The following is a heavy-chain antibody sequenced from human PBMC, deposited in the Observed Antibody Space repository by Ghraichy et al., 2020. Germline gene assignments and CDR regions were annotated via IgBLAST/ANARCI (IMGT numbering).Heavy chain of an antibody. CDR3: AREFAGVRGVAFFYYGMDV. CDR2: INPSGGNT. Sequence: ASVKVSCKASGYTFTSYYMHWVRQAPGQGLEWMGIINPSGGNTSYAQKFQGRVTMTRDTSTSTVYMELSSLRSEDTAVYYCAREFAGVRGVAFFYYGMDVWGQGTTVTVSS. J-gene: IGHJ6*02. D-gene: IGHD3-10*01. V-gene: IGHV1-46*03. CDR1: GYTFTSYY.